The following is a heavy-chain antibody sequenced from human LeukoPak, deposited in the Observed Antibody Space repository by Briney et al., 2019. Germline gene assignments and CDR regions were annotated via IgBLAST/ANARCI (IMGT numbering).Heavy chain of an antibody. CDR3: ARVFSYYYDSSGYPDAFDI. Sequence: SETLSLTCTVSGGSISSYYWSWIRQPPGKGLEWIGYIYYSGSTNYNPSLKSRVTISVDTSKNQFSLKLSSVTAADTAVYYCARVFSYYYDSSGYPDAFDIWGQGTMVTVSS. CDR1: GGSISSYY. V-gene: IGHV4-59*01. CDR2: IYYSGST. J-gene: IGHJ3*02. D-gene: IGHD3-22*01.